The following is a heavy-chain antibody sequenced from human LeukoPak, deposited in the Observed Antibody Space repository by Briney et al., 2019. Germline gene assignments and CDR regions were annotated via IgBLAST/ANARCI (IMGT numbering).Heavy chain of an antibody. Sequence: GGSLRLSCAASGFTFSSYSMNWVRQAPGKGLEWVSYISSSSSTIYYADSVKGRFTISRDNAKNSLYLQMNSLRAEDAAVYYCARERDYVWGTRYYFDYWGQGTLDTVSS. CDR1: GFTFSSYS. J-gene: IGHJ4*02. D-gene: IGHD3-16*01. V-gene: IGHV3-48*04. CDR2: ISSSSSTI. CDR3: ARERDYVWGTRYYFDY.